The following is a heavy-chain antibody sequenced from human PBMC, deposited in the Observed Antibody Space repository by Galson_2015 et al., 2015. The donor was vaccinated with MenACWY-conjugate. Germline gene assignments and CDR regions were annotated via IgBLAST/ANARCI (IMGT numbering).Heavy chain of an antibody. V-gene: IGHV3-23*01. D-gene: IGHD3-9*01. Sequence: SLRLSCAASGFTFSSSGMSWVRQAPGKGLEWVSVISGSGGITFYADSVKGRFTISRDNSKNALYLQMSSLRADDTAVYYCAKDLTGDIYDAFDIWCQGTMVTVSS. CDR2: ISGSGGIT. J-gene: IGHJ3*02. CDR1: GFTFSSSG. CDR3: AKDLTGDIYDAFDI.